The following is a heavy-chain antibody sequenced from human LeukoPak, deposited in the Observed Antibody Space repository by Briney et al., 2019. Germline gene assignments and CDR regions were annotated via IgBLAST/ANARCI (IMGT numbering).Heavy chain of an antibody. CDR2: MFVTGDT. J-gene: IGHJ5*02. D-gene: IGHD3-9*01. CDR1: VGSISSHY. CDR3: ARQGRNYDILTGYRVWFDP. Sequence: SETLSLTCTVSVGSISSHYWACLRQPPGEGLERMGRMFVTGDTNYNPYPKSRVTISVDTSKTQFSLKLSSVTAADTAVYYCARQGRNYDILTGYRVWFDPWGQGTLVTASS. V-gene: IGHV4-59*05.